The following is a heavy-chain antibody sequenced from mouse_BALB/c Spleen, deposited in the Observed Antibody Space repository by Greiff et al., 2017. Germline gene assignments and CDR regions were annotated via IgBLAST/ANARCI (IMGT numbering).Heavy chain of an antibody. CDR1: GFTFSDYY. CDR3: AITYDYTDAWFAY. CDR2: ISDGGSDS. D-gene: IGHD2-4*01. J-gene: IGHJ3*01. Sequence: EVKVEESGGGLVKPGGSLKLSCAASGFTFSDYYMYWVRQTPEKGLEWVATISDGGSDSYYPDSVKGRFTISSDNANNNLYLQMSRLKSEDTAMYYCAITYDYTDAWFAYWGQGTLVTVSA. V-gene: IGHV5-4*02.